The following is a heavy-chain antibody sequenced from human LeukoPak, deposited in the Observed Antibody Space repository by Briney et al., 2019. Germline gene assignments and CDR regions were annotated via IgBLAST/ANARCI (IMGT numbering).Heavy chain of an antibody. CDR1: GFTFSSYA. Sequence: VGSLRLSCAASGFTFSSYAMSWVRQAPGKGLEWVAATSGSGDNTFYADSVQGRFTISRDNFKDTLFLQMSNLRAEDTAVYYCAKVGPGPASNIVVVGVAVFDYWGQGTLVAVSS. V-gene: IGHV3-23*01. D-gene: IGHD2-15*01. J-gene: IGHJ4*02. CDR3: AKVGPGPASNIVVVGVAVFDY. CDR2: TSGSGDNT.